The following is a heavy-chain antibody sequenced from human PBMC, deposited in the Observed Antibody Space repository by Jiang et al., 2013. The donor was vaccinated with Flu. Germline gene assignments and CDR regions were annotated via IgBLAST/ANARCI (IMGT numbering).Heavy chain of an antibody. Sequence: GSGLVKPSETLSLTCTVSGGSISSSSFSWGWIRQPPGKGLEWIGNIYYSGSTYYNPSLKSRVTISVDTSKNQFSLRLSSVTAADTTVYYCARLGYYSAYAMDVWGQGTTVTVSS. CDR2: IYYSGST. J-gene: IGHJ6*02. D-gene: IGHD3-22*01. V-gene: IGHV4-39*01. CDR3: ARLGYYSAYAMDV. CDR1: GGSISSSSFS.